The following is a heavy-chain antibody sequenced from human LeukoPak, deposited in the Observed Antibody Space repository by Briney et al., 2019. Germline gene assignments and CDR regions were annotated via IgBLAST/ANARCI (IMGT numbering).Heavy chain of an antibody. Sequence: PGGSLRLSCAASGFTFSSYGMHWVRQAPGKGLEWVAFIRYDGSNKYYADSVKGRFTISRDNSENTLYLQMNSLRAEDTAVYYCAKAGTLDTAMMHFDYWGQGTLVTVSS. CDR1: GFTFSSYG. CDR3: AKAGTLDTAMMHFDY. J-gene: IGHJ4*02. D-gene: IGHD5-18*01. CDR2: IRYDGSNK. V-gene: IGHV3-30*02.